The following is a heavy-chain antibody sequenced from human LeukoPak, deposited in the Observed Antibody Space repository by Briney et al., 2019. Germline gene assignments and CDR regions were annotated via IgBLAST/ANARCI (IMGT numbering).Heavy chain of an antibody. CDR1: GVPISSYY. CDR3: ARQPHHYYDSSGYSAPFDY. D-gene: IGHD3-22*01. V-gene: IGHV4-59*01. CDR2: IYYSGGN. Sequence: SETLSLTCSVSGVPISSYYWIWIRQPPGKGLEGIGYIYYSGGNNYNPSLKTRVTISVDTSKNQFSLKLSSVTAADTAVYYCARQPHHYYDSSGYSAPFDYWGQGTLVTVSS. J-gene: IGHJ4*02.